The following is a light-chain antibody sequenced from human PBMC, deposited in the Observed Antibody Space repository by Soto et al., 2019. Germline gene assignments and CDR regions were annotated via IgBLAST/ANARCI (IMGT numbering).Light chain of an antibody. Sequence: ESVLTQSPGTLSLSPGERATLSCRASQSVSSSYLAWYQQKPCQAPRLLTYGASSRATGIPDRFSGSGSGTDFPLTISRLEPEDFAVYYCQQYGGSPFTFGPGTKVDIK. CDR2: GAS. J-gene: IGKJ3*01. CDR3: QQYGGSPFT. V-gene: IGKV3-20*01. CDR1: QSVSSSY.